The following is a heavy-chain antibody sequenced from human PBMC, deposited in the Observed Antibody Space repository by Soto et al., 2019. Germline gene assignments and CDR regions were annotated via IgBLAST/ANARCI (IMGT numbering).Heavy chain of an antibody. CDR3: ARVGGYQLYGMDV. J-gene: IGHJ6*02. Sequence: GGSLRLSCAASGFTFSSYAMHWVRQAPGKGLEWVAVISYDGSNKYYADSVKGRFTISRDNAKNSLYLQMNSLRAEDTAVYYCARVGGYQLYGMDVWGQGTTVTVSS. D-gene: IGHD2-2*01. CDR1: GFTFSSYA. CDR2: ISYDGSNK. V-gene: IGHV3-30-3*01.